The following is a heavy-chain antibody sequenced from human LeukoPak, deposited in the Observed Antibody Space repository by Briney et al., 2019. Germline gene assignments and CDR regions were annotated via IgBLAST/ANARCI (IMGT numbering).Heavy chain of an antibody. CDR2: ISYDGSNK. J-gene: IGHJ4*02. CDR3: AKSSSVTMVREELGFDY. Sequence: GGSLRLSCAASGFTFSSYGMHWVRQAPGKGLEWVAVISYDGSNKYYADSVKGRFTISRDNSKNTLYLQMNSLRAEDTAVYYCAKSSSVTMVREELGFDYWGQGTLVTVSS. V-gene: IGHV3-30*18. D-gene: IGHD3-10*01. CDR1: GFTFSSYG.